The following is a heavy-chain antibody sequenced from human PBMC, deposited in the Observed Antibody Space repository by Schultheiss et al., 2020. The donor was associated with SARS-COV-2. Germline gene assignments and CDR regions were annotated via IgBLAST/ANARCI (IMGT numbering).Heavy chain of an antibody. D-gene: IGHD2-21*02. CDR2: IYWDDDK. Sequence: SGPTLVKPTQTLTLTCTFSGFSLSTSGVGVGWIRQPPGKALEWLALIYWDDDKRYSPSLKSRLTISKDTSKNQVVLTMTNMDPVDTATYYCAQSAGRVTADILRWFGPWGQGTLVTVSS. CDR1: GFSLSTSGVG. J-gene: IGHJ5*02. CDR3: AQSAGRVTADILRWFGP. V-gene: IGHV2-5*02.